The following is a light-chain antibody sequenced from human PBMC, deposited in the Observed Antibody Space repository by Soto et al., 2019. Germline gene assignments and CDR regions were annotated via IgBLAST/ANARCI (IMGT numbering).Light chain of an antibody. CDR3: QQYGSSPWT. J-gene: IGKJ1*01. Sequence: EIVLTQSPGNLSLSPGERATLSCRASQSVSSNYLAWYHHKPGQAPRLLIYGASTRATGIPYRFSGTGSGTDFTLTISRLEPEDFVVYYCQQYGSSPWTFGQGTKVEIK. CDR1: QSVSSNY. CDR2: GAS. V-gene: IGKV3-20*01.